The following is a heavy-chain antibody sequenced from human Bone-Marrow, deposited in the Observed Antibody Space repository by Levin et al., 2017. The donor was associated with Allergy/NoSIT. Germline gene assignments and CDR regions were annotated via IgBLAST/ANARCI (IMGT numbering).Heavy chain of an antibody. CDR3: ARDREERWLQLTGSGYFDY. CDR1: GFTFSSYA. V-gene: IGHV3-30*04. J-gene: IGHJ4*02. CDR2: ISYDGSNK. Sequence: GGSLRLSCAASGFTFSSYAMHWVRQAPGKGLEWVAVISYDGSNKYYADSVKGRFTISRDNSKNTLYLQMNSLRAEDTAVYYCARDREERWLQLTGSGYFDYWGQGTLVTVSS. D-gene: IGHD5-24*01.